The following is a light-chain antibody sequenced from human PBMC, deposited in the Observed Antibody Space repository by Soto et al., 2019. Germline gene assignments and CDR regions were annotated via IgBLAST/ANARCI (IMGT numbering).Light chain of an antibody. V-gene: IGLV7-46*01. CDR2: ATA. J-gene: IGLJ3*02. CDR3: MLTYSGPWM. CDR1: TGAVTSGHF. Sequence: QAVVTQEPSLTVSPGGTVTLTCGSSTGAVTSGHFAYWFQQKPGQAPRILIYATANKHSWTPARFSGSLLGGKAALTLSGAQPEDEADYYCMLTYSGPWMCGGGTKLTVL.